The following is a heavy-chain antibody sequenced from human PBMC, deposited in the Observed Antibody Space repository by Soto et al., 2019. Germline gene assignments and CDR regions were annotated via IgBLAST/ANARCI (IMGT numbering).Heavy chain of an antibody. V-gene: IGHV3-53*04. CDR1: GFTVSSNY. Sequence: EVQLVDSGGGLVQPGGSLRLSCAASGFTVSSNYMSWVRQAPGKGLEWVSVIYSGGSTYYADSVKGRFTISRHNSKNTLYLQMNSLRAEDTAVYYCAREIAVAVNDAFDIWGQGTMVTVSS. CDR3: AREIAVAVNDAFDI. D-gene: IGHD6-19*01. J-gene: IGHJ3*02. CDR2: IYSGGST.